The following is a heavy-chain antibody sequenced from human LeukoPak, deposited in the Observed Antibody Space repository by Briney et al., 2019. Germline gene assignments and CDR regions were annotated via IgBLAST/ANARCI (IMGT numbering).Heavy chain of an antibody. V-gene: IGHV1-24*01. CDR2: FDPEDGET. D-gene: IGHD1-1*01. CDR1: GYTLTELS. CDR3: ATRGTGYYYYYMDV. Sequence: ASVKVSCKVSGYTLTELSMLWVRQAPGKGLEWMGGFDPEDGETIYAQKFQGRVTTTEDTSTDTAYMELSSLRSEDTAVYYCATRGTGYYYYYMDVWGKGTTVTVSS. J-gene: IGHJ6*03.